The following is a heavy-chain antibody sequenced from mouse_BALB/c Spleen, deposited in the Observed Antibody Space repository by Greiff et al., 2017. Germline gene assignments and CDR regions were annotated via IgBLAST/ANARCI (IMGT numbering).Heavy chain of an antibody. CDR3: ARVVRGYFDY. CDR2: ISSGSSTI. J-gene: IGHJ2*01. D-gene: IGHD2-14*01. CDR1: GFTFSSFG. V-gene: IGHV5-17*02. Sequence: EVQVVESGGGLVQPGGSRKLSCAASGFTFSSFGMHWVRQAPEKGLEWVAYISSGSSTIYYADTVKGRFTISRDNPKNTLFLEMSSLRSEDTAMYYCARVVRGYFDYWGQGTTLTVSS.